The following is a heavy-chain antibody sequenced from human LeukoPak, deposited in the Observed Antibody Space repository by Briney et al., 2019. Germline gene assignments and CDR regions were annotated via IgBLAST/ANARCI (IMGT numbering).Heavy chain of an antibody. CDR1: GGSISSHY. D-gene: IGHD6-6*01. V-gene: IGHV4-59*11. CDR3: ARAHPAYSSSSGFDY. Sequence: PSETLSLTCTVSGGSISSHYWNWIRQPPGKGLEWIGYIFYTGSTNYNPSLKSRGTISVDTSKNQFSLKLRSVTAADTAVYYCARAHPAYSSSSGFDYWGQGTLVTVSS. CDR2: IFYTGST. J-gene: IGHJ4*02.